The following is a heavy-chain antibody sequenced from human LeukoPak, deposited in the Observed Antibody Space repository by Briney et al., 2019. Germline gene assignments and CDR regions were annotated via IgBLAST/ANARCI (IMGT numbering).Heavy chain of an antibody. D-gene: IGHD2-2*01. CDR2: ISSSSSYI. J-gene: IGHJ3*02. Sequence: GGSLRLSCAASGFTFSSYSMNWVRQAPGKGLEWVSSISSSSSYIYYADSVKGRFTISRDNAKNSLYLQMNSLRAEDTAVYYCARDYRCSSTSCSPGAFHIWGQGTMVTVSS. V-gene: IGHV3-21*01. CDR1: GFTFSSYS. CDR3: ARDYRCSSTSCSPGAFHI.